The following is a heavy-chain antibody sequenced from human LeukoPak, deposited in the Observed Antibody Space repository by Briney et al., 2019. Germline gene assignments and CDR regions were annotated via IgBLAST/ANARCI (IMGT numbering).Heavy chain of an antibody. V-gene: IGHV3-23*01. Sequence: GGSLRLSCAASGFTFSSYAMNWVRQAPGKGLEWVSSTSGSGGSPYYADSVKGRFTISRDNSKNTLYLQMNSLRAEDTAVYYCAKRGTTVTTAEYYYYYYMDVWGKGTTVTVSS. D-gene: IGHD4-17*01. CDR1: GFTFSSYA. CDR2: TSGSGGSP. CDR3: AKRGTTVTTAEYYYYYYMDV. J-gene: IGHJ6*03.